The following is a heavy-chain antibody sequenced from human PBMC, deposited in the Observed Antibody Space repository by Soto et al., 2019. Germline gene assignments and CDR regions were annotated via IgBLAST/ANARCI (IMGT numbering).Heavy chain of an antibody. V-gene: IGHV4-39*01. CDR2: IYYSGST. CDR3: ARHVVVQAAPIEL. D-gene: IGHD2-2*01. J-gene: IGHJ4*02. CDR1: GGSISSSSYY. Sequence: SGTLSLTCTVSGGSISSSSYYWGWIRQPPGKGLEWIGSIYYSGSTYYNPSLKSRVTISVDTSKNQFSLKLSSVTAADTAVYYCARHVVVQAAPIELWGQGTLVTVSS.